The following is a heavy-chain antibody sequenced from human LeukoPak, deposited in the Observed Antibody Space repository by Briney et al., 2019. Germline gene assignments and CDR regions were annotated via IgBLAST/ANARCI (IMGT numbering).Heavy chain of an antibody. Sequence: GGSLRLSCAASGFTFSSYWMTWVRQAPGKGLEWVANIKQDGSEKYCVDSVRGRFTISRDNAKNSLYLQLNSLRAEDTAVYFCARDLRTYYPRHFDSWGQGTLVTVSS. J-gene: IGHJ4*02. D-gene: IGHD3-22*01. CDR2: IKQDGSEK. CDR1: GFTFSSYW. CDR3: ARDLRTYYPRHFDS. V-gene: IGHV3-7*04.